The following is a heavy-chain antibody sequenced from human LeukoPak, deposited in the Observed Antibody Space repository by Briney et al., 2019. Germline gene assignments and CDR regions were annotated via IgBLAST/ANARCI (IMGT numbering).Heavy chain of an antibody. V-gene: IGHV3-53*01. CDR2: IYSGGST. D-gene: IGHD1-26*01. J-gene: IGHJ4*02. CDR1: GFTVSSNY. CDR3: ARAEVGATPFVFDY. Sequence: GGPLRLSCAASGFTVSSNYMSWVRQAPGKGLEWVSVIYSGGSTYYADSVKGRFTISRDNSKNTPYLQMNRLRAEDTAVYYCARAEVGATPFVFDYWGQGPLVTVSS.